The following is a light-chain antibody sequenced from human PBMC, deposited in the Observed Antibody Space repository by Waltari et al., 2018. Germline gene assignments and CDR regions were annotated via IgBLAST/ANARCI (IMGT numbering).Light chain of an antibody. Sequence: QSALTQPAPVSGSPGQSITISCTGFNSNVGSYQLVSWYQKHPGKAPKPLIYEGNRRPSGVSNRFSGSKSDNTASLTLSGLQAEDEADYYCCSNVGSSVFFGGGTKLTVL. CDR2: EGN. CDR1: NSNVGSYQL. V-gene: IGLV2-23*03. J-gene: IGLJ2*01. CDR3: CSNVGSSVF.